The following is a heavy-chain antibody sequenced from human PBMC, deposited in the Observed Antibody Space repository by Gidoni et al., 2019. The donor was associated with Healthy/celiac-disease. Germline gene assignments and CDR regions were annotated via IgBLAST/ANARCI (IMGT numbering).Heavy chain of an antibody. CDR3: GRDPSLYYYDSSGFDY. D-gene: IGHD3-22*01. CDR1: GGSISSSSYY. J-gene: IGHJ4*02. Sequence: QLQLQESGPGLVKPAETLSLTCTVSGGSISSSSYYWGWIRQPPGKGLEWIGSIYYSGRTYYNPSLKSRVTISVDTSKNQFSLKLSSVTAADTAVYYCGRDPSLYYYDSSGFDYWGQGTLVTVSS. CDR2: IYYSGRT. V-gene: IGHV4-39*07.